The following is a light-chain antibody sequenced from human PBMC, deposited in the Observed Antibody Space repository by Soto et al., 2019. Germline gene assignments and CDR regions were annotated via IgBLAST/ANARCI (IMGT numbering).Light chain of an antibody. J-gene: IGKJ1*01. Sequence: EMVMTQSPATLSVSPGERATLSCRASQSVSTNLAWYQQKPGQAPRLLIYGATTRATGVPARFSGSGSGTDFTLTISSLQSEDFAVYHCQHYNSWPRTFGQGTKVESK. CDR2: GAT. CDR1: QSVSTN. V-gene: IGKV3-15*01. CDR3: QHYNSWPRT.